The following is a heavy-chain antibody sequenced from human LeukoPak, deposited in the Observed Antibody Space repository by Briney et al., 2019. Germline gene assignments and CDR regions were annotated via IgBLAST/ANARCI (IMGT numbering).Heavy chain of an antibody. CDR2: ISGSGGSI. D-gene: IGHD3-10*01. CDR1: GFTFTSYA. Sequence: GGSLRLSCAASGFTFTSYALSWVRQAPGKGLEWVSGISGSGGSIYYADSVKGRFTISRDNAKNSVALQMNSLRAEDTAVYYCTRERRGSYYAFESWGQGTLVTVSS. CDR3: TRERRGSYYAFES. V-gene: IGHV3-23*01. J-gene: IGHJ4*02.